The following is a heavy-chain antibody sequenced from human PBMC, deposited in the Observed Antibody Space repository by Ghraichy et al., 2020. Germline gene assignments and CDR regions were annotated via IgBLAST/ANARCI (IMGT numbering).Heavy chain of an antibody. CDR1: GGSISSSSYY. CDR3: ARVLVIRSRHYYYMDV. CDR2: IYYSGST. D-gene: IGHD2-2*01. V-gene: IGHV4-39*07. Sequence: SETLSLTCTVSGGSISSSSYYWGWIRQPPGKGLEWIGSIYYSGSTYYNPSLKSRVTISVDTSKNQFSLKLSSVTAADTAVYYCARVLVIRSRHYYYMDVWGKGTTVTVSS. J-gene: IGHJ6*03.